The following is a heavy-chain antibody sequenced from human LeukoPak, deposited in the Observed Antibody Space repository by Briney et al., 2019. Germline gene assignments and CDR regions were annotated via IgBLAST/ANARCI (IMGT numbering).Heavy chain of an antibody. CDR1: GYHFTNYW. CDR3: ARSAPPDNWNDLRYYYPMDV. CDR2: IYPGDSDT. Sequence: GGALQISCKGSGYHFTNYWIGWVRQVPGKGLEWMGIIYPGDSDTTYSPSFQGQVTISAEKPINTAYLQWSSLKAPDPAIYYCARSAPPDNWNDLRYYYPMDVWGQGTTVTVSS. D-gene: IGHD1-1*01. J-gene: IGHJ6*02. V-gene: IGHV5-51*04.